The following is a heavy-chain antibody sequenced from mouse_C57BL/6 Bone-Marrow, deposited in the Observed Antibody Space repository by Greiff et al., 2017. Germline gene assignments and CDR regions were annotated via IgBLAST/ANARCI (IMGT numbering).Heavy chain of an antibody. J-gene: IGHJ3*01. D-gene: IGHD3-2*02. CDR3: ASTAQEGFAY. Sequence: VQLQESGAELARPGASVKLSCKASGYTFTSYGISWVKQRTGQGLEWIGEIYPRSGNTYYNEKFKGKATLTADKSSSTAYMKLRSLTSEDSAVYFCASTAQEGFAYWGQGTLVTVSA. V-gene: IGHV1-81*01. CDR2: IYPRSGNT. CDR1: GYTFTSYG.